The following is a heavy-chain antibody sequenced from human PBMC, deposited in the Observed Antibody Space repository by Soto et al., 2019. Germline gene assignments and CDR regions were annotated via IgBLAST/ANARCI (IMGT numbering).Heavy chain of an antibody. Sequence: GGSLRLSCEASGFDISTYGLHWVRQAPGKGLEWLAFIWYDGSNQHYAASVKGRFTISRDNSRNTLYLQMNNSRADDTAVYFCARAVSSATYYDCIGYWGRGTLVTVSS. CDR1: GFDISTYG. CDR3: ARAVSSATYYDCIGY. D-gene: IGHD1-26*01. J-gene: IGHJ4*02. CDR2: IWYDGSNQ. V-gene: IGHV3-33*01.